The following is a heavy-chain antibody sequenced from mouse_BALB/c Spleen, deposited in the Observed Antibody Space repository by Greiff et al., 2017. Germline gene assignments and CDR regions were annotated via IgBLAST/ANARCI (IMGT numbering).Heavy chain of an antibody. CDR1: GFTFSSYG. J-gene: IGHJ4*01. V-gene: IGHV5-6-3*01. D-gene: IGHD2-1*01. Sequence: EVMLVESGGGLVQPGGSLKLSCAASGFTFSSYGMSWVRQTPDKRLELVATINSNGGSTYYPDSVKGRFTISRDNAKNTLYLQMSSLKSEDTAMYYCARKGGNYDYAMDYWGQGTSVTVSS. CDR2: INSNGGST. CDR3: ARKGGNYDYAMDY.